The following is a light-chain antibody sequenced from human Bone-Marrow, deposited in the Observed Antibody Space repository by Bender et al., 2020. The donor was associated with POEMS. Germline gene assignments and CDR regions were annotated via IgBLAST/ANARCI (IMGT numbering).Light chain of an antibody. CDR3: SSYTTSKTYV. CDR1: SSDVGTYNY. CDR2: HIS. Sequence: QSALTQPRSVSGSPGQSVTISCTGTSSDVGTYNYVSWYQQHPGKAPKLIIYHISYRPSGVSDRFSGSKSGNMASLTISGLQAEDEANYFCSSYTTSKTYVFGSGSKVTVL. J-gene: IGLJ1*01. V-gene: IGLV2-11*01.